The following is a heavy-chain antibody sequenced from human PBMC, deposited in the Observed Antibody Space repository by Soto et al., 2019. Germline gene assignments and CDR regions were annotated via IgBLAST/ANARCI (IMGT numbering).Heavy chain of an antibody. V-gene: IGHV5-10-1*01. CDR3: ARPTMIVENYYYYGMDV. J-gene: IGHJ6*02. CDR2: IDPSDSYT. CDR1: GYSFTSYW. D-gene: IGHD3-22*01. Sequence: PGESLKISCKGSGYSFTSYWISWVRQMPGKGLEWMGRIDPSDSYTNYSPSFQGHVTISADKSISTAYLQWSSLKASDTAMYYCARPTMIVENYYYYGMDVCGQGTTVTVSS.